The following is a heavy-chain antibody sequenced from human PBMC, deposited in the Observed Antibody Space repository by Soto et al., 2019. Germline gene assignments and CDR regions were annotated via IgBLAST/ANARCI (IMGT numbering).Heavy chain of an antibody. V-gene: IGHV5-10-1*01. J-gene: IGHJ6*02. CDR2: IDPSDSYT. CDR3: ARRLSGPKEEDNADYVHGLDV. Sequence: PGESLKISCQGSGSSCTSHWVTWVRQTPGDGLGWRGRIDPSDSYTNYSPSFQGRVTISADRYISTAFLQWSSLEASHNAIYECARRLSGPKEEDNADYVHGLDVSGQGSTVTVTS. D-gene: IGHD3-10*02. CDR1: GSSCTSHW.